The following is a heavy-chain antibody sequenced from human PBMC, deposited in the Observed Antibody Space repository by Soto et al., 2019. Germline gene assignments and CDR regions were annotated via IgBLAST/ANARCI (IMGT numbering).Heavy chain of an antibody. V-gene: IGHV3-7*03. Sequence: PGGSLRLSCAASGFTFSSYWMSWVRQAPGKGLGWVANIKQDGSEKYYVDSVKGRFTISRDNAKNSLYLQMNSLRAEDTAVYYCARETITMVRGVIIRYGMDVWGQGTTVTVSS. CDR1: GFTFSSYW. J-gene: IGHJ6*02. CDR3: ARETITMVRGVIIRYGMDV. D-gene: IGHD3-10*01. CDR2: IKQDGSEK.